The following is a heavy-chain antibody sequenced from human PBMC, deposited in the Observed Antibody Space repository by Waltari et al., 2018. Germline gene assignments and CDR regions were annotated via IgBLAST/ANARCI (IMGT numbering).Heavy chain of an antibody. CDR1: GLTFRRYW. Sequence: EVQLVESGGGLVQPGGSLRLSCEAYGLTFRRYWLHWVRQTPGKGLVCVSRISSDGNTTTYADSVKSRFTISRDNAKNTLYLQMNSLRAEDTALYYCARVEYTYGPYCFDSWGQGTPVTVSS. V-gene: IGHV3-74*01. J-gene: IGHJ4*02. CDR3: ARVEYTYGPYCFDS. CDR2: ISSDGNTT. D-gene: IGHD5-18*01.